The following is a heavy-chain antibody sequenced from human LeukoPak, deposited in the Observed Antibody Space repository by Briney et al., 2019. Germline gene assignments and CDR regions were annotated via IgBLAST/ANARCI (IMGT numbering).Heavy chain of an antibody. Sequence: ASVKVSCTASGYTFTSYDINWVRQAPGQGLEWMGWMNPNSGNTGYAQKFQGRVTMTRNTSISTAYMELSSLRSEDTAVYYCARALWFGESWNDYWGQGTLITVSS. V-gene: IGHV1-8*01. D-gene: IGHD3-10*01. CDR2: MNPNSGNT. CDR3: ARALWFGESWNDY. CDR1: GYTFTSYD. J-gene: IGHJ4*02.